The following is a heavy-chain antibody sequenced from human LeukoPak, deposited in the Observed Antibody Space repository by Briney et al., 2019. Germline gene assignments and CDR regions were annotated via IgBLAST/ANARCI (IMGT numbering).Heavy chain of an antibody. CDR2: ISSSGDYI. J-gene: IGHJ6*02. Sequence: GGSLRLSCAVSAFDFVGYTMNWVRQAPGKGLEWVSSISSSGDYIYYTDSVKGRFTIFRDNAKNLLFLQMNSLRAEDTAVYYCTTASTMVRGYYYGMDVWGQGTTVTVSS. V-gene: IGHV3-21*06. D-gene: IGHD3-10*01. CDR3: TTASTMVRGYYYGMDV. CDR1: AFDFVGYT.